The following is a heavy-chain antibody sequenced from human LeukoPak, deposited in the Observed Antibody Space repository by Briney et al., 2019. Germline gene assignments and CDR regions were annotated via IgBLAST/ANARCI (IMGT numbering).Heavy chain of an antibody. CDR3: AASTYGSGSYVGFDS. CDR1: GYIFTKYW. D-gene: IGHD3-10*01. V-gene: IGHV5-51*01. J-gene: IGHJ4*02. Sequence: GESLKISCKGCGYIFTKYWIGWVRQMPGKGLEWLGIMYPGDSDTRYSPSFQGQITISADKSISTTYLQWSSLTVSDTAMYLRAASTYGSGSYVGFDSWGQGTLVSVSS. CDR2: MYPGDSDT.